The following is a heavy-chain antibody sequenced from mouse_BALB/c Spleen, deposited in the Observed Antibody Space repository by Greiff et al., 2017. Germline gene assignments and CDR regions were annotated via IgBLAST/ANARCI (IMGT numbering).Heavy chain of an antibody. CDR3: ARSSYAMDY. Sequence: QVHVKQSGAELVRPGSSVKISCKASGYAFSSYWMNWVKQRPGQGLEWIGQIYPGDGDTNYNGKFKGKATLTADKSSSTAYMQLSSLTSEDSAVYFCARSSYAMDYWGQGTSVTVSS. V-gene: IGHV1-80*01. CDR2: IYPGDGDT. J-gene: IGHJ4*01. CDR1: GYAFSSYW.